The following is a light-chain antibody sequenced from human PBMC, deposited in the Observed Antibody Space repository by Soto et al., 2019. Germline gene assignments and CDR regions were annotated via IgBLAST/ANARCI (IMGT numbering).Light chain of an antibody. Sequence: QSALTQPASVSGSPGQSITISFTGTSSDVRSYNLVSWYQQHPGKAPKLMIYEVSKRPSGVSNRFSGSKSGNTASLTISGLQAEDEADYYCCSYAGSSTYVVFGGGTKLTVL. J-gene: IGLJ2*01. CDR2: EVS. CDR1: SSDVRSYNL. CDR3: CSYAGSSTYVV. V-gene: IGLV2-23*02.